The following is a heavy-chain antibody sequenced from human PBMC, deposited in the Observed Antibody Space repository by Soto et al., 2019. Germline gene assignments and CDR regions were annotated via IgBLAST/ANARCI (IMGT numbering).Heavy chain of an antibody. Sequence: SETLSLTCTVSGDSITDYFSNWFRQPPGKRPGWIGHLSYRGTTHYNPSLRGCATISVDASKNQVSLKLRSVTAADTAVYYCVRGDADVWGVKYWGQGILVPVSS. CDR3: VRGDADVWGVKY. D-gene: IGHD3-16*01. CDR2: LSYRGTT. CDR1: GDSITDYF. J-gene: IGHJ4*02. V-gene: IGHV4-59*01.